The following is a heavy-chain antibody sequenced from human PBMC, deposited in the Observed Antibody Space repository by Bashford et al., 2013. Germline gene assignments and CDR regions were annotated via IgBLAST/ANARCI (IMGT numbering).Heavy chain of an antibody. CDR2: ISTAGT. D-gene: IGHD2-15*01. Sequence: GGSLRLSCAASGFSFTYFPMSWVRQAPGKGLEWVSAISTAGTTYADSVKGRFTISRDNSKNTLYLEMNSLRAEDTAVYYCARAPQVVAATSGYFSWFDPWGQGTLVTVSS. CDR3: ARAPQVVAATSGYFSWFDP. CDR1: GFSFTYFP. V-gene: IGHV3-23*01. J-gene: IGHJ5*02.